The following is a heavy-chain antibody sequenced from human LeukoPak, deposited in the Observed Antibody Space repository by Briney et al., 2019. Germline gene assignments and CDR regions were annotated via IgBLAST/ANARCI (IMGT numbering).Heavy chain of an antibody. D-gene: IGHD6-19*01. J-gene: IGHJ4*02. V-gene: IGHV3-48*03. CDR2: IHSSGTVK. Sequence: GGSLRLSCVVSRFPFSIYEMNWVRQAPGKGLEWVSNIHSSGTVKYYSDSVKGRFSISRDNAKSSLYLQMNSLRVEDTAVYYCALLTVASNFDYWGQGALVTVSS. CDR3: ALLTVASNFDY. CDR1: RFPFSIYE.